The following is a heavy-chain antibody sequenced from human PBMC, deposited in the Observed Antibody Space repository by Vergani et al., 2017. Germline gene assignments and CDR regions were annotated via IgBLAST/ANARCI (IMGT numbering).Heavy chain of an antibody. CDR3: AREEGSGWYYFDY. D-gene: IGHD6-19*01. J-gene: IGHJ4*02. V-gene: IGHV3-48*03. Sequence: EVQLVESGGGLVQPGGSLRLSCAASGFTFSSYEMNWVRQAPGKGLEWVSYISSSGSTIYYADSGKGRFTISRDNAKNSLYLQMNSLRAEDTAVYYCAREEGSGWYYFDYWGQGTLVTVSS. CDR1: GFTFSSYE. CDR2: ISSSGSTI.